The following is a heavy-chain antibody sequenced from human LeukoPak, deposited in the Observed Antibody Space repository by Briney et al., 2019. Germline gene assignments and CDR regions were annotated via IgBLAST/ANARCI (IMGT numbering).Heavy chain of an antibody. J-gene: IGHJ2*01. V-gene: IGHV1-2*02. CDR3: ARVVGVAGYWYFDL. D-gene: IGHD6-19*01. CDR1: GYTFTGYY. CDR2: INPNSGDT. Sequence: ASVTVSCKASGYTFTGYYMHWVRQAPGQGLEWMGWINPNSGDTSYAQKFQGRVTMTGDTSISTAYMELSPLRSDDAAVYYCARVVGVAGYWYFDLWGRGTLGAVSS.